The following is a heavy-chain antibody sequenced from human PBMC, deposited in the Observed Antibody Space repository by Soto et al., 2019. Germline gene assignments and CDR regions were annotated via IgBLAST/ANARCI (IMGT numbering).Heavy chain of an antibody. CDR2: IKSKTDGGTT. J-gene: IGHJ6*02. CDR3: TSGGATLSLYYYYYGMDV. CDR1: GFTFSNAW. V-gene: IGHV3-15*07. D-gene: IGHD1-26*01. Sequence: GGSLRLSCAASGFTFSNAWMNWVRQAPGKGLEWVGRIKSKTDGGTTDYAAPVKGRFTISRDDSKNTLYLQMNSLKTEDTAVYYCTSGGATLSLYYYYYGMDVWGQGTTVTVSS.